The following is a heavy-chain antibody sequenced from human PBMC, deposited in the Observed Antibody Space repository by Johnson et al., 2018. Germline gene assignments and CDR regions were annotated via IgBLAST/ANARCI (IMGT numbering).Heavy chain of an antibody. J-gene: IGHJ6*03. CDR2: ISYDGSNK. D-gene: IGHD3-10*01. CDR3: AKNVRGVTGYMDV. CDR1: GFAFSNYG. Sequence: QLVESGGGVVQPGRSLTLSCAASGFAFSNYGMHWVRQAPGKGLEWVAVISYDGSNKYYADSVKGRFTISRDNSKTTLYLQMNSLRAEDTAEYYCAKNVRGVTGYMDVWGKGTTVTVSS. V-gene: IGHV3-30*18.